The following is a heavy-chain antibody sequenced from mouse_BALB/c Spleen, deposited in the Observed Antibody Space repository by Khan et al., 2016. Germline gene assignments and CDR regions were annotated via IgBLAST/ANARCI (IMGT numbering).Heavy chain of an antibody. J-gene: IGHJ3*01. CDR2: INPSNGRT. CDR1: GYTFTSYW. CDR3: GRSSDEPFAY. Sequence: QVQLKQSGAELVKPGASVKLSCKASGYTFTSYWMHWVKQRPGQGLEWIGEINPSNGRTNYNEKFKSKATLTVDKSSSTAYMQLSSLTSEDSAVYYCGRSSDEPFAYWGQGTLVTVSA. D-gene: IGHD3-2*02. V-gene: IGHV1S81*02.